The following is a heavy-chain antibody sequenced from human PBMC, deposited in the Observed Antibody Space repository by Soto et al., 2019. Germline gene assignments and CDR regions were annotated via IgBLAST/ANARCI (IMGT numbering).Heavy chain of an antibody. Sequence: ASVKVSCKASGYTFTSYYMHWVRQAPGQGLEWMGIINPSGGSTSYAQKFQGRVTMTRDTSTSTVYMELSSLRSEDTAVYYCARVMTPFEIPSPGVYWGQGTLVTVS. J-gene: IGHJ4*02. CDR2: INPSGGST. D-gene: IGHD2-8*01. CDR3: ARVMTPFEIPSPGVY. CDR1: GYTFTSYY. V-gene: IGHV1-46*03.